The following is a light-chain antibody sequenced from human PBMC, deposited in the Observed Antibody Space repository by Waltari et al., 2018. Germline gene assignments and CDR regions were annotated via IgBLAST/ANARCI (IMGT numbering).Light chain of an antibody. V-gene: IGKV1-33*01. CDR1: KEIRKN. J-gene: IGKJ2*01. CDR2: DAS. Sequence: CRARKEIRKNLSWVQGRPGKAPKLLIYDASNLEAGVPSRFSGTGSGTDFSLTISSLQPEDSATYYCQHYNNLPYTFSRGTKLQIK. CDR3: QHYNNLPYT.